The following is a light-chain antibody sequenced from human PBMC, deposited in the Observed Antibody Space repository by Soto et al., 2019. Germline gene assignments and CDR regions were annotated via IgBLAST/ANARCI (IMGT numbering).Light chain of an antibody. Sequence: DIVMTPSPDSLAVSLGERATINCKSSQSVLYSSNNKNYLAWYQQKPGQPPKLLIYWASTRASGVPDRFSGSGSGTDFTLTISSLQAEDVAVYYCQQYYSTPLTFGGGTKVEIK. CDR1: QSVLYSSNNKNY. J-gene: IGKJ4*02. CDR2: WAS. V-gene: IGKV4-1*01. CDR3: QQYYSTPLT.